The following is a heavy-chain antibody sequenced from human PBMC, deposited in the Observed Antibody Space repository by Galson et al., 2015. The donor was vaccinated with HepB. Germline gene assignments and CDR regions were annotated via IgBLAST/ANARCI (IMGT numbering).Heavy chain of an antibody. CDR2: INAGNGNT. D-gene: IGHD3-22*01. J-gene: IGHJ3*02. V-gene: IGHV1-3*01. Sequence: SVKVSCKASGYTFTSYAMHWVRQAPGQRLEWMGWINAGNGNTKYSQKFQGRVAITRDTSASTAYMELSSLRSEDTAVYYCARSITMIDDAFDIWGQGTMVTVSS. CDR3: ARSITMIDDAFDI. CDR1: GYTFTSYA.